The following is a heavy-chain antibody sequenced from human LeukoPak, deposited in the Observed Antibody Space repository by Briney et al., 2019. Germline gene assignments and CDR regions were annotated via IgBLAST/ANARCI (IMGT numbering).Heavy chain of an antibody. D-gene: IGHD3-22*01. J-gene: IGHJ4*02. V-gene: IGHV6-1*01. Sequence: SQTLSLTCAISGDSVSSNSAAWNWIRQSPSRGLEWLGRTYYRSKWYNDYAVSVKSRITINPDTSENQFSLQLNSVTPEDTAVYYCAREGYYYDSSGYYSLDYWGQGTLVTVSS. CDR1: GDSVSSNSAA. CDR2: TYYRSKWYN. CDR3: AREGYYYDSSGYYSLDY.